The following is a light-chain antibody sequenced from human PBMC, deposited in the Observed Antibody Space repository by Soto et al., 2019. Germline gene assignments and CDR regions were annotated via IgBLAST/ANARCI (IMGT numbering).Light chain of an antibody. CDR1: SSDVGSYNF. CDR2: EGS. V-gene: IGLV2-23*01. J-gene: IGLJ2*01. Sequence: QSVLTQPASVSGSPGQSIPIACTGTSSDVGSYNFVSWYQQHPGKAPKVMIYEGSKRPSGVSNRFSGSKSGNTASLTISGLQAEDEADYYCCSYAGSSIFVVFGGGTKLTVL. CDR3: CSYAGSSIFVV.